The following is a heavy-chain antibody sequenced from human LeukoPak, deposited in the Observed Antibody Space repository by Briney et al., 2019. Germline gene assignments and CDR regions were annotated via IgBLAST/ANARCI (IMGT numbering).Heavy chain of an antibody. CDR3: ASMLLRPTYYYYMDV. Sequence: PSETLSLTCAVSGGSISSSNWWSWVRQPPGKRLEWIGEIYHSGSTNYNPSLKSRVTISVDKSKNQFSLKLSSVTAADTAVYYCASMLLRPTYYYYMDVWGKGTTVTISS. D-gene: IGHD3-22*01. J-gene: IGHJ6*03. CDR2: IYHSGST. CDR1: GGSISSSNW. V-gene: IGHV4-4*02.